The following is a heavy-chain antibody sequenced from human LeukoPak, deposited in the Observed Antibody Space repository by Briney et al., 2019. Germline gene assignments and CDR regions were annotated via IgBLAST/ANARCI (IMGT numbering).Heavy chain of an antibody. CDR2: VSGDGGTT. V-gene: IGHV3-64*01. J-gene: IGHJ4*02. D-gene: IGHD1-14*01. CDR3: AREEPAGSTDY. Sequence: GGSLRPSCVASGFIFSSYPMHWVRQAPGKGLEYVSVVSGDGGTTYYTKSVKGRFTISRDNSKNTLYLQMGSLREEDMAVYYCAREEPAGSTDYWGQGTLVTVSS. CDR1: GFIFSSYP.